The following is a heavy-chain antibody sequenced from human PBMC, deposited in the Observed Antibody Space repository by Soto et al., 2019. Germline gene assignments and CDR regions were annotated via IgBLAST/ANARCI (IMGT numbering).Heavy chain of an antibody. CDR1: GVTFSSSA. CDR3: ARGTTVETGND. V-gene: IGHV1-58*01. CDR2: IDVGSANA. J-gene: IGHJ4*02. Sequence: SVRVSCKTSGVTFSSSAAHWLRQARGHRLQWIGWIDVGSANANYAQMLQERVTISRDMSTSTAYMELSSLRPEDTAVEDGARGTTVETGNDWGQGTLVTVSS. D-gene: IGHD4-17*01.